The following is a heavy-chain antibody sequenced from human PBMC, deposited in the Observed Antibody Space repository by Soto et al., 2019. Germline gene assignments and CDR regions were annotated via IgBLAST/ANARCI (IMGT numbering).Heavy chain of an antibody. CDR2: IIPIFGTA. CDR3: ARDGGRHSGGIDY. CDR1: GGTFSSYS. J-gene: IGHJ4*02. D-gene: IGHD1-26*01. V-gene: IGHV1-69*01. Sequence: QVQLVQSGAEVKKPGSSVKVSCKASGGTFSSYSINWVRQAPGQGLEWMGEIIPIFGTANYAQKFQGRVTITADESTSTAYMELSSLRPGDTAVYYCARDGGRHSGGIDYWGQGTLVTVSS.